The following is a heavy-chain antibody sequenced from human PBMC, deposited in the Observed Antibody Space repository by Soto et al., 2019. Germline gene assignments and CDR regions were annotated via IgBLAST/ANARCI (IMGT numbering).Heavy chain of an antibody. CDR2: ISTSTGGP. Sequence: QLVQSGAAVKKHGASVKVSCKASGYNFTAHFIHWVRQAPGQGFEWVGGISTSTGGPNYAEKFEGRVTMTRDTSTNTAYMELNGLTSDETAVYYCAKAGPTHPRDIIGWSGEFVSWGQGTLVSVSS. J-gene: IGHJ5*01. CDR3: AKAGPTHPRDIIGWSGEFVS. CDR1: GYNFTAHF. V-gene: IGHV1-2*02. D-gene: IGHD3-10*01.